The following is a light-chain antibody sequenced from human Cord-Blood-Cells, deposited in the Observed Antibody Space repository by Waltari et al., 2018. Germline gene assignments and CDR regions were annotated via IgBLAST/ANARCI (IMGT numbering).Light chain of an antibody. CDR1: QSVSSRY. Sequence: EIVLTQPPGTLSLFPGERATLSCRPSQSVSSRYLARYHQKPGQAPRLLIYGASSRATSIPDRFSGSGYGTDFTLTISRLEPEDFAVYYCQQYGSSPTFGQGTRLEIK. V-gene: IGKV3-20*01. CDR2: GAS. J-gene: IGKJ5*01. CDR3: QQYGSSPT.